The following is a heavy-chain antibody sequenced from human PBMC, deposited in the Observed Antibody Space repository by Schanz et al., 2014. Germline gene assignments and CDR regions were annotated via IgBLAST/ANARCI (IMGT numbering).Heavy chain of an antibody. D-gene: IGHD3-3*01. CDR2: MNPKTGNT. J-gene: IGHJ4*02. CDR1: GYTFTSYG. V-gene: IGHV1-18*01. CDR3: ARSAGRDFWSGYYTRFDY. Sequence: QVQLVQSGAEVKKPGASVKVSCKASGYTFTSYGISWVRQAPGQGLEWMGWMNPKTGNTDHAQKFQGRVTMTTDTSTSTAYMALTDLRSDDTAVYYCARSAGRDFWSGYYTRFDYWGQGTLVTVSA.